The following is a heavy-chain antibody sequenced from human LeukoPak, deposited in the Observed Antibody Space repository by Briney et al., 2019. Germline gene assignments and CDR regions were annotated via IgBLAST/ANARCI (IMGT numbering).Heavy chain of an antibody. V-gene: IGHV3-30*14. CDR2: IFYDGSIK. Sequence: SGGSLRLSCAASGFTFSDYAMQGVRQAPGQGLEWVAVIFYDGSIKYYTDSVKGRFTISRDNSKNTLYLQMNSLRAEDTAVYYCARRAGAYSHPYDYWGQGTLVTVSS. J-gene: IGHJ4*02. D-gene: IGHD4/OR15-4a*01. CDR3: ARRAGAYSHPYDY. CDR1: GFTFSDYA.